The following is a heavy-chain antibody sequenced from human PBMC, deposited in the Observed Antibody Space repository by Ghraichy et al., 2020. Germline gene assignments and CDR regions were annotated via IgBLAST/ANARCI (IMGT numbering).Heavy chain of an antibody. D-gene: IGHD1-20*01. Sequence: GGSLRLSCEASGFSLSAYAFSWVHQAPGKGLEWVSSSSGTGATTYYADSVKGRFSISRDNSKNTLYLQINNLRAEDTAVYYCARDGYNFIPFDYWGLGTLVTVSS. CDR2: SSGTGATT. CDR3: ARDGYNFIPFDY. V-gene: IGHV3-23*01. J-gene: IGHJ4*02. CDR1: GFSLSAYA.